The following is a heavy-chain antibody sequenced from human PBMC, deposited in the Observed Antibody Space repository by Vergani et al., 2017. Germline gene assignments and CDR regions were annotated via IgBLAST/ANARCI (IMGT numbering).Heavy chain of an antibody. CDR1: GGTFSSYA. CDR2: INPIFGTA. CDR3: ASSSPYCGGDCYFDY. D-gene: IGHD2-21*02. J-gene: IGHJ4*02. Sequence: QVQLVQSGAEVKKPGSSVKVSCKASGGTFSSYAISWVRQAPGQGLEWMGRINPIFGTANYAQKFQGRVTITADESTSTAYMELSSLRSEDTAVYYCASSSPYCGGDCYFDYWGQGTLVTVSS. V-gene: IGHV1-69*13.